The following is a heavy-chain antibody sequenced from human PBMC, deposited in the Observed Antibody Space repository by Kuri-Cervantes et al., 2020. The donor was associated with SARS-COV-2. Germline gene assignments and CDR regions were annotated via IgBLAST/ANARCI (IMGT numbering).Heavy chain of an antibody. J-gene: IGHJ6*02. CDR1: GYTFTSYD. CDR2: MNPNSGNT. V-gene: IGHV1-8*01. Sequence: ASVKVSCKASGYTFTSYDINWVRQATGQGLEWMGWMNPNSGNTGYAQKFQGRVTMTRNTSISTAYMELSSLRSEDTAVDYCARGYSSSWYLYYYYYGMDVWGQGTTVTVSS. CDR3: ARGYSSSWYLYYYYYGMDV. D-gene: IGHD6-13*01.